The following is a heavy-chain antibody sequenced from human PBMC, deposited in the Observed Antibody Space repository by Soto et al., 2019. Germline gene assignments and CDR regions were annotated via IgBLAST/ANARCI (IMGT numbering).Heavy chain of an antibody. J-gene: IGHJ6*03. CDR2: ISAYNGNT. CDR1: GYTFTSYG. Sequence: ASVKVSCKASGYTFTSYGISWVRQAPGQGLEWMGWISAYNGNTNYAQKLQGRVTMTTDTSTSTAYMELRSLRSDDTAVYYCARTYYDILPGLYYYYCYMDVWGKGTTVTVSS. V-gene: IGHV1-18*01. D-gene: IGHD3-9*01. CDR3: ARTYYDILPGLYYYYCYMDV.